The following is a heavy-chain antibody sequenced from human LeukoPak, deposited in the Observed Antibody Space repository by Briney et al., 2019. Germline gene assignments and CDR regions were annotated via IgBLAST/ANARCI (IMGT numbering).Heavy chain of an antibody. CDR1: GFTFSSYS. Sequence: GGSLRLSCAASGFTFSSYSMNWVRQAPGKGLEWVSSISSSSSYIYYADSVKGRFTISRDNAKNSLYLQMNSLRAEDTAVCYCARCEEEYYDFWSGYYRGYYYYMDVWGKGTTVTVSS. CDR2: ISSSSSYI. CDR3: ARCEEEYYDFWSGYYRGYYYYMDV. D-gene: IGHD3-3*01. J-gene: IGHJ6*03. V-gene: IGHV3-21*01.